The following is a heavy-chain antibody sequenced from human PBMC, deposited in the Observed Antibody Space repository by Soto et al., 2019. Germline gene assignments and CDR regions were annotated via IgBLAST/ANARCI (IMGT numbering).Heavy chain of an antibody. V-gene: IGHV6-1*01. J-gene: IGHJ6*02. CDR3: ARSPPPISSSSWYFDYYSMDV. Sequence: SQTLSLTCAISGDSVSSNSAAWNWIRQSPSRGLEWLGRTYYRSKWYNDYAVSVKSRITINPDTSKNQFSLQLNSVTPEDTAVYYCARSPPPISSSSWYFDYYSMDVWGQGTTVTVSS. CDR2: TYYRSKWYN. CDR1: GDSVSSNSAA. D-gene: IGHD6-13*01.